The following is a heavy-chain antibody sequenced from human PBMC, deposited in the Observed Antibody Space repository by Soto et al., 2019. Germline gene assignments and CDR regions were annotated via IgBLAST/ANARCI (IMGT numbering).Heavy chain of an antibody. CDR3: ASLGFTDYYGSGSYYDY. CDR1: GYTFTSYG. D-gene: IGHD3-10*01. J-gene: IGHJ4*02. CDR2: ISAYNGNT. V-gene: IGHV1-18*01. Sequence: ASVKVSCKASGYTFTSYGISWVRQAPGQGLEWMGWISAYNGNTNYAQKLQGRVTMTTDTSTSTAYMELRSLRSDDTAVYYCASLGFTDYYGSGSYYDYWGQGTLGTVSS.